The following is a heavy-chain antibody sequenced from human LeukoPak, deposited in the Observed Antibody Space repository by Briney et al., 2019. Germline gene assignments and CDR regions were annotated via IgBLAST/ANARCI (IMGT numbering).Heavy chain of an antibody. V-gene: IGHV1-2*02. CDR2: INPRTGAT. Sequence: ASVKVSCKTSGYTFSDHYIYWVRQTPKPGLEWMGFINPRTGATYYAENFQGRVTLTRDTSISTAYLELRSDDTAVYYCARVATKFQMLYPDFWGQGSLVTVSS. CDR3: ARVATKFQMLYPDF. CDR1: GYTFSDHY. D-gene: IGHD3-16*02. J-gene: IGHJ4*02.